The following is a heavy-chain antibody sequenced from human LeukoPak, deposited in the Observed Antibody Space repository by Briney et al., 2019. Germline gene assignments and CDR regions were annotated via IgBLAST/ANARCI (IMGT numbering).Heavy chain of an antibody. V-gene: IGHV3-30*03. J-gene: IGHJ4*02. CDR3: ARAVGCGPGGHFDY. D-gene: IGHD2-15*01. Sequence: GGSLRLSCAASGFTFSSSGMHWVRQAPGKGLEWVAVISYDASNKYYADSVRGRFTISRDNSKKTLSLQMNSLRAEDTAVYYYARAVGCGPGGHFDYWGQGALVTVSS. CDR2: ISYDASNK. CDR1: GFTFSSSG.